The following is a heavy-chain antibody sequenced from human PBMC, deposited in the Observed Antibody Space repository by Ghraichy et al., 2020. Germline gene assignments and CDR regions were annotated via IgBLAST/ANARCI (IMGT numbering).Heavy chain of an antibody. CDR2: IYTSGST. V-gene: IGHV4-4*07. CDR3: ARDRIVGATIWGGRFDP. CDR1: GGSISSYY. Sequence: SETLSLTCTVSGGSISSYYWSWIRQPAGKGLEWIGRIYTSGSTNYNPSLKSRVTMSVDTSKNQFSLKLSSVTAADTAVYYCARDRIVGATIWGGRFDPWGQGTLVTVSS. D-gene: IGHD1-26*01. J-gene: IGHJ5*02.